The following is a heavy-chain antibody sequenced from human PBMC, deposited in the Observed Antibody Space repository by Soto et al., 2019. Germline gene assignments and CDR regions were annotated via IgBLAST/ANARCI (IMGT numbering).Heavy chain of an antibody. D-gene: IGHD6-13*01. Sequence: QVQLQQWGAGLLKPSETLSLTCVVYGGSFRGYYWSWIRQPPGKGLEWIGEINHSGSTTYNPSLKGGVSIAVDTSKIHLCLKLSSVTAADTAVYFCARRIAGAGGTGWFDPWGQGTLVTVSS. V-gene: IGHV4-34*01. CDR1: GGSFRGYY. CDR2: INHSGST. J-gene: IGHJ5*02. CDR3: ARRIAGAGGTGWFDP.